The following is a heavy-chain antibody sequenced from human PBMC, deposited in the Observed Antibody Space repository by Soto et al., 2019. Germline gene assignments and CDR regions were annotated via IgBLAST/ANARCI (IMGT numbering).Heavy chain of an antibody. Sequence: EVQLVESWGGLVQPGGSLRVSCAAAGFTFGNDCMSWVLRAPGKGLQWVSSLKQDGSGKYYVDSVKGRLTISRDNAKNSLYLQMNSLRAEDTAVYYCASRASGGSGISFDPWGQGTLVTVSS. CDR2: LKQDGSGK. V-gene: IGHV3-7*01. D-gene: IGHD2-15*01. CDR3: ASRASGGSGISFDP. CDR1: GFTFGNDC. J-gene: IGHJ5*02.